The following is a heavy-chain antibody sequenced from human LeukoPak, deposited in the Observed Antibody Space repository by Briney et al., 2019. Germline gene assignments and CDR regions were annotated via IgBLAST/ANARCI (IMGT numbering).Heavy chain of an antibody. V-gene: IGHV1-8*03. CDR1: GYTFTSYD. CDR3: ARVTTANEWEDY. CDR2: MNPNSGNT. J-gene: IGHJ4*02. Sequence: EASVKVSCKASGYTFTSYDINWVRQATGQGLEWMGWMNPNSGNTGYAQKFQGRVTITRNTSISTAYMELSSLRSEDTAVYYCARVTTANEWEDYWGQGTLVTVSS. D-gene: IGHD1-26*01.